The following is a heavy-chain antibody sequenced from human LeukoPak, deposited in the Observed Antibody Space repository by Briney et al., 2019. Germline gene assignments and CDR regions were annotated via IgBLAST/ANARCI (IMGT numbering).Heavy chain of an antibody. Sequence: ASVKVSCKASGGTFSSYGISWVRQAPGQGLEWMGRIIPIVGIANYAQKFQGRVTITADKSTSTAYMELSSLRSEDTAVYYCARATYGSGSSSYDYWGQGTLVTVSS. CDR3: ARATYGSGSSSYDY. CDR2: IIPIVGIA. J-gene: IGHJ4*02. D-gene: IGHD3-10*01. V-gene: IGHV1-69*04. CDR1: GGTFSSYG.